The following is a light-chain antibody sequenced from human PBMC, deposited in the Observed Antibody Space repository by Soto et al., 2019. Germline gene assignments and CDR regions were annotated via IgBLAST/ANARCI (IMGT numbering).Light chain of an antibody. CDR2: EDS. CDR1: SSDVGSYNL. J-gene: IGLJ2*01. V-gene: IGLV2-23*01. CDR3: CSYAGSSTLL. Sequence: QSALTQPASVSGSPEQSITISCTGTSSDVGSYNLVSWYQQHPGKAPKLMIYEDSKRPSGVSNRFSGSKSGNTASLTISGLQAEDEADYYCCSYAGSSTLLFGGGTKLTVL.